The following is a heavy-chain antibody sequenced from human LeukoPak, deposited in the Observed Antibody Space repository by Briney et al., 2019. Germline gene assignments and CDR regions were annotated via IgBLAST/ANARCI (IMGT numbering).Heavy chain of an antibody. D-gene: IGHD4-17*01. CDR1: GFTFSSYS. J-gene: IGHJ6*03. CDR3: ARAVGYGDYYRYYMDV. Sequence: PGGSLRLSCAASGFTFSSYSMNWVRQAPGKGLEWVSSISSSSSYIYYADSVKGRFTISRDNAKNSLYLQMNSLRAEDTAVYYCARAVGYGDYYRYYMDVWGKGTTVTISS. CDR2: ISSSSSYI. V-gene: IGHV3-21*01.